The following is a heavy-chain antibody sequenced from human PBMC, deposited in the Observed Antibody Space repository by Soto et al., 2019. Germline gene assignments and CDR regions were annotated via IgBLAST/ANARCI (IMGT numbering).Heavy chain of an antibody. V-gene: IGHV4-4*07. CDR1: GGSISSYY. CDR3: ASSTKLRYFDWFFDY. CDR2: IYTSGST. J-gene: IGHJ4*02. Sequence: SETLSLTCTVSGGSISSYYWSWIRQPAGKGLEWIGRIYTSGSTNYNPSLKSRVTMSVDTSKNQFSLKLSSVTAADTAVYYCASSTKLRYFDWFFDYWGQGNLVTVSS. D-gene: IGHD3-9*01.